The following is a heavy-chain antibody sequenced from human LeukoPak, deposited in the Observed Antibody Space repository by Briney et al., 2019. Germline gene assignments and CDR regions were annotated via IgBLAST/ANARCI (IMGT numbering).Heavy chain of an antibody. CDR1: GFTFSSYA. V-gene: IGHV3-23*01. D-gene: IGHD3-22*01. J-gene: IGHJ4*02. CDR2: ISGSGGST. Sequence: QPGGSLRLSCAASGFTFSSYAMSWVRQAPGKGLEWVSAISGSGGSTYYADSVKGRFTISRDNSKNTLYLQMNSLRAEDTAVYYCAMMEYCYDSSGYLDYWGQGTLVTVSS. CDR3: AMMEYCYDSSGYLDY.